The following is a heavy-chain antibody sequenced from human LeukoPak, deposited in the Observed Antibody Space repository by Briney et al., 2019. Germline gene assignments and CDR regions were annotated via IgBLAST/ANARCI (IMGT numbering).Heavy chain of an antibody. Sequence: ASAKVSCKASGYIFTDCYIHWVRQAPEQGLEWMGRINPKTGGTDDAQDFQGRVTMTRDTSINTVYMELSSLRSDDTAVYYCSRDLASTPHWEFDYWGQGTPVTVSP. J-gene: IGHJ4*02. CDR3: SRDLASTPHWEFDY. D-gene: IGHD7-27*01. CDR1: GYIFTDCY. CDR2: INPKTGGT. V-gene: IGHV1-2*06.